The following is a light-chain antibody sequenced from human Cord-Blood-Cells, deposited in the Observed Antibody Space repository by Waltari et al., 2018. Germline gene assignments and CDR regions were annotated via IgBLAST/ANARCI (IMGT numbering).Light chain of an antibody. CDR2: AAS. CDR1: QSISSY. J-gene: IGKJ2*03. Sequence: DIRMTQSPSSLSASVGDRVTITCRASQSISSYLNWYQQKPGKAPKLLIYAASSLQSGVPSRFSGSGSGTDFTLTISSLQPEDFATYYCQQSYSTPYSFGQGTK. V-gene: IGKV1-39*01. CDR3: QQSYSTPYS.